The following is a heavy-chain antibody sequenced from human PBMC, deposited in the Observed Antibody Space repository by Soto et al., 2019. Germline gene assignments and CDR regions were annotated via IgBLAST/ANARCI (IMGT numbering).Heavy chain of an antibody. D-gene: IGHD3-16*01. V-gene: IGHV1-69*01. CDR2: TIPVFQTA. CDR1: GGLFSSYP. CDR3: ARGGSAYTSFNEF. Sequence: QEQLVQSGAEVKKPGSSVKVSCKASGGLFSSYPISWVRQVPGQGLEWMGGTIPVFQTAYYTQRFQGRVTITTDESTNTAYMELSSLSSEDTAVYYSARGGSAYTSFNEFWGQGPLVPVSS. J-gene: IGHJ4*02.